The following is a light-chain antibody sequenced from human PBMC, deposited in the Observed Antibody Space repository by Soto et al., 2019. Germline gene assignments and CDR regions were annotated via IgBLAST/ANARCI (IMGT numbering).Light chain of an antibody. V-gene: IGLV2-14*01. Sequence: QPVLTQPASVSGSPGQSITISCTGTSEDVGAHNFVSWYQQHPGKAPKVLIYEVTNRPSGVSTRFSGSKSGNTAYLTISGLQAEDEADYYCNSYTNTAARVFGTGTKVTVL. CDR3: NSYTNTAARV. CDR2: EVT. J-gene: IGLJ1*01. CDR1: SEDVGAHNF.